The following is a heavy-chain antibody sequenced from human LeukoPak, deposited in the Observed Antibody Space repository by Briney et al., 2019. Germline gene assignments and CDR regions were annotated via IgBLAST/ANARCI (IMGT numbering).Heavy chain of an antibody. V-gene: IGHV3-21*01. CDR2: ISSSSSYI. D-gene: IGHD6-13*01. CDR3: ARGEDSSSWYYFDY. CDR1: GFTFSSYS. Sequence: PGGSLRLSCAASGFTFSSYSMNWVRQAPGKGLEWVSSISSSSSYIYYADSVKGRFTISRDNAKNSLYLQMNSLRAEDTAVYYCARGEDSSSWYYFDYWGQGTLVTVSS. J-gene: IGHJ4*02.